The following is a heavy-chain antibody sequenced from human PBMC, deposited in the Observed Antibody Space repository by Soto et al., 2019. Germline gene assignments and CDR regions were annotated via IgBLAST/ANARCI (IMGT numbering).Heavy chain of an antibody. CDR2: INPSGGNT. CDR1: GCTFTSYY. Sequence: AAVQVSCMASGCTFTSYYMHWVRQAPRQELEWMGIINPSGGNTNYAQKLQGSVTMTTDTSTSTAYTELRSLRTDDTAVYYCARDYVQPDGQNHRNYYYYGMDVWGQGTTVTVSS. CDR3: ARDYVQPDGQNHRNYYYYGMDV. J-gene: IGHJ6*02. D-gene: IGHD1-1*01. V-gene: IGHV1-46*01.